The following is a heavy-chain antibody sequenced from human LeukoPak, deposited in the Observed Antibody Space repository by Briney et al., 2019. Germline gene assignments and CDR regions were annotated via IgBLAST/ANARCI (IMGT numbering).Heavy chain of an antibody. D-gene: IGHD5-18*01. CDR2: ISSNGGST. V-gene: IGHV3-64*01. J-gene: IGHJ4*02. CDR3: ARPLRGYSCGSYGY. Sequence: GGSLRLSCAASGFTFSSYAMHWVRQAPGKGLEYVSAISSNGGSTYYANSVKGRFTISRDNSKNTLYLQMGSLRAEDMAVYYCARPLRGYSCGSYGYWGQGTLVTVSS. CDR1: GFTFSSYA.